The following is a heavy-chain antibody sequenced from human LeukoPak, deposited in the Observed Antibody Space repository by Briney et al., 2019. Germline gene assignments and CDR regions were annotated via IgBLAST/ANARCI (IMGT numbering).Heavy chain of an antibody. CDR1: GYTFTSYY. Sequence: ASVKVSCKASGYTFTSYYMHWVRQAPGQGLEWMGWINPNSGGTNYAQNFQGRVTMTRDTSISTAYMELSRLRSDDTAVYYCARVRSQFYFDYWGQGTLVTVSS. J-gene: IGHJ4*02. CDR2: INPNSGGT. V-gene: IGHV1-2*02. D-gene: IGHD3-10*01. CDR3: ARVRSQFYFDY.